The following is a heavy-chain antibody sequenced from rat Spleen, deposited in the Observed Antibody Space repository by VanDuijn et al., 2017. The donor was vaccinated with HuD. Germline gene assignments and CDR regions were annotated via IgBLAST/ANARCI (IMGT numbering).Heavy chain of an antibody. V-gene: IGHV3-3*01. CDR1: GYSITSSYK. J-gene: IGHJ3*01. D-gene: IGHD1-2*01. CDR2: INSVGST. Sequence: EVQLQESGPGLVKPSQSLSLTCSVTGYSITSSYKWNWIRKFPGNKLEWMGYINSVGSTNYNPSLKSRISITRDTSKNQFFLQVKSVTTEDTATYYCARGGEQLYLLFAYWGQGTLVTVSS. CDR3: ARGGEQLYLLFAY.